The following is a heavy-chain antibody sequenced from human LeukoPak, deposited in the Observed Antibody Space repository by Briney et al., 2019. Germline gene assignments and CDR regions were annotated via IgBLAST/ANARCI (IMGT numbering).Heavy chain of an antibody. CDR2: VNPYGTS. J-gene: IGHJ6*02. Sequence: SETLSLTCSVSGGSTNNYFWSWIRQSAGKGLEWIGRVNPYGTSNYNPSLRSRVTMSVDTSKNLVSLRLTSLTAADTAVYYCARDRRPRGVAGAYISYGMDVWGQGTTVTVSS. D-gene: IGHD6-19*01. CDR1: GGSTNNYF. V-gene: IGHV4-4*07. CDR3: ARDRRPRGVAGAYISYGMDV.